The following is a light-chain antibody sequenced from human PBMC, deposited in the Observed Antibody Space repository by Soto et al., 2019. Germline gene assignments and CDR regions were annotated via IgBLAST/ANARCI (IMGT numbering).Light chain of an antibody. CDR1: QSIDRW. CDR3: QHYNSYGLT. Sequence: DIQMTQSPSTLSASVGDRVTITCRASQSIDRWLAWYQQKPGKAPKVLIYDASSLESGAPSRFSGSGFGTEFSLTISSLQPDDSATYHCQHYNSYGLTFGRGTKGEIK. V-gene: IGKV1-5*01. J-gene: IGKJ4*01. CDR2: DAS.